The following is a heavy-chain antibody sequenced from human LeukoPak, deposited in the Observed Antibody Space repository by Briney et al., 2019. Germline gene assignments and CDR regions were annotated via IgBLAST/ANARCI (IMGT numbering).Heavy chain of an antibody. J-gene: IGHJ4*02. D-gene: IGHD1-1*01. CDR1: GYTFNSYA. CDR3: GRGGAGTTRGIWF. Sequence: GASVKFSCNASGYTFNSYAMNWVRQAPGQGLEWMGWVNTNTGNPTYAQAFTGRFVFSLDTSVSTAYLQISSLKAEDTAVYYCGRGGAGTTRGIWFWGQGTLATVSS. CDR2: VNTNTGNP. V-gene: IGHV7-4-1*02.